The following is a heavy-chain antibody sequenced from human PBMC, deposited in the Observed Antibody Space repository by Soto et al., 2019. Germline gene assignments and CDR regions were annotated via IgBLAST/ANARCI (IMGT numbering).Heavy chain of an antibody. Sequence: SETLSLTCTVSGGSISSGGYYWSWIRQHPGKGLEWIGYIYYSGSTYYNPSLKSRVTISVDTSKNQFSLKLSSVTAADTAVYYCARGVSRAEVHYYYHIDVWGKGTTVTVSS. CDR3: ARGVSRAEVHYYYHIDV. CDR2: IYYSGST. V-gene: IGHV4-31*03. J-gene: IGHJ6*03. CDR1: GGSISSGGYY.